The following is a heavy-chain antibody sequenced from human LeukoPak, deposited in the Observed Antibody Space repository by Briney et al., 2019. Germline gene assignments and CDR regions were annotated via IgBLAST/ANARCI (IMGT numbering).Heavy chain of an antibody. CDR3: AREASPPRGGVKRWLDP. V-gene: IGHV1-18*01. CDR1: GYTFTSYG. Sequence: ASVKVSCKASGYTFTSYGISWVRQAPGQGLEWMGWISAYNGNTNYAQKLQGRVTMTGDTSASTVYMELRSLSSDDTAVYYCAREASPPRGGVKRWLDPWGQGSLVTVSS. D-gene: IGHD2-15*01. J-gene: IGHJ5*02. CDR2: ISAYNGNT.